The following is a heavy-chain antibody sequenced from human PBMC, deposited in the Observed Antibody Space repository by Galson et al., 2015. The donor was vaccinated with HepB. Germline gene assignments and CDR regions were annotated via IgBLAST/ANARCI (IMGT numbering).Heavy chain of an antibody. Sequence: QSGAEVKKPGESLRISCKGSGYSFTSYWISWVRQMPGKGLEWMGRIDPSDSYTNYSPSFQGHVTISADKSISTAYLQWSSLKASDTAMYYCARLPGATMSYYYCYMDVWGKGTTVTVSS. CDR2: IDPSDSYT. V-gene: IGHV5-10-1*01. J-gene: IGHJ6*03. D-gene: IGHD1-26*01. CDR3: ARLPGATMSYYYCYMDV. CDR1: GYSFTSYW.